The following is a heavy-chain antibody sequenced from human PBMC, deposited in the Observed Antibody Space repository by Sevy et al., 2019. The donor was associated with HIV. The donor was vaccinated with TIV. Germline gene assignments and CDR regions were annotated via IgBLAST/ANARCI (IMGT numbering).Heavy chain of an antibody. J-gene: IGHJ3*01. V-gene: IGHV4-38-2*02. CDR3: ANFGRLLIINGDAFDV. D-gene: IGHD3-9*01. CDR1: GYSISSGYL. Sequence: SETLSLTCTVSGYSISSGYLWGWIRQPPGKGLEWIGSVDHTGNTYYNPSLKSRVTTSVDTSKNQFSLRLISVTAADTAVYYCANFGRLLIINGDAFDVWGQGTMVTVSS. CDR2: VDHTGNT.